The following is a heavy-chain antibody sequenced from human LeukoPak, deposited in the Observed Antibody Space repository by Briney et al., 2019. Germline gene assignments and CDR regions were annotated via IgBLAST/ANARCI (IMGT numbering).Heavy chain of an antibody. D-gene: IGHD3-22*01. Sequence: GGSLRLSCAASGFTFSSYGMHWVRQAPGKGLEWVAVIWYDGSNKYYADSVKGRFTISRDNSKNTLYLQMNSLRAEDTAVYYCARDYYDSSGFPYYYYCYGMDVWGQGTTVTVSS. J-gene: IGHJ6*02. CDR1: GFTFSSYG. V-gene: IGHV3-33*01. CDR3: ARDYYDSSGFPYYYYCYGMDV. CDR2: IWYDGSNK.